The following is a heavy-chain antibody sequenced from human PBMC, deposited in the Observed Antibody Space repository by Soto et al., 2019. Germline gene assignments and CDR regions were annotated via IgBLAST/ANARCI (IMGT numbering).Heavy chain of an antibody. CDR3: AKDGTNYGDYGFDN. Sequence: EVQLLESGGGLIQPGGSLRLSCAASGFTFSSYAMSWVRQAPGKGLEWVSAISGSGGRTYYADSVKGRFTISRDNSRNAVYLQMNSLRAEDTAVYYCAKDGTNYGDYGFDNWGQGTLGIVSS. D-gene: IGHD4-17*01. J-gene: IGHJ4*02. V-gene: IGHV3-23*01. CDR1: GFTFSSYA. CDR2: ISGSGGRT.